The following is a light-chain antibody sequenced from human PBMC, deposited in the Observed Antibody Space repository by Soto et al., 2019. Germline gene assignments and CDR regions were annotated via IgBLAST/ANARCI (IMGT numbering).Light chain of an antibody. V-gene: IGLV1-40*01. Sequence: QSVLTQPPSVSGAPGQRVTISCTGNSSNLGAGYDVHWYQQLPGAAPKLVIFGNRNRPSGVPERFSGSKSGTSDSLAITGLQAEAEDDYYCQAYDYSLTASVFGGGTQLTVL. CDR3: QAYDYSLTASV. CDR2: GNR. J-gene: IGLJ3*02. CDR1: SSNLGAGYD.